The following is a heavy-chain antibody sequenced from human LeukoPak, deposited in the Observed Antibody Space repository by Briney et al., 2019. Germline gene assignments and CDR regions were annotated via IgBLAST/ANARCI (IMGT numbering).Heavy chain of an antibody. CDR1: GFTFSTYS. J-gene: IGHJ4*02. D-gene: IGHD1-26*01. V-gene: IGHV3-30*18. CDR3: AKSRGEWELRDTVDY. CDR2: ISYDGSNK. Sequence: GGSLRLSCAASGFTFSTYSMNWVRQAPGKGLEWVAVISYDGSNKYYADSVKGRFTISRDNSKNTLYLQMNSLRAEDTAVYYCAKSRGEWELRDTVDYWGQGTLVTVSS.